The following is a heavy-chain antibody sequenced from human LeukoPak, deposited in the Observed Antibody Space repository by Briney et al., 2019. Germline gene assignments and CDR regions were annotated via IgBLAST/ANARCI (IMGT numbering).Heavy chain of an antibody. J-gene: IGHJ4*02. CDR2: IWYDGSNK. CDR3: ASGAAGGDTSLGDY. V-gene: IGHV3-33*01. Sequence: PGRSLRLSCAASGFTFSSYGMHWVRQAPGKGLEWVAVIWYDGSNKYYADSVKGRFTISRDNSKNTLYLQMNSLRAEDTAVYYCASGAAGGDTSLGDYWGQGTLVTVSS. CDR1: GFTFSSYG. D-gene: IGHD2-21*02.